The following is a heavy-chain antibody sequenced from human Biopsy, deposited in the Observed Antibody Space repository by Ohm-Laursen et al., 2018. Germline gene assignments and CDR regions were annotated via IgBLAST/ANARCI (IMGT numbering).Heavy chain of an antibody. CDR3: ARVGFSSTWPPDRHDAFDI. D-gene: IGHD6-13*01. CDR1: GYTFAGYY. V-gene: IGHV1-2*02. CDR2: INPDSGGT. Sequence: SVNVSCKASGYTFAGYYLHWVRQAPGPGLEWMGWINPDSGGTNYAQKFQGRVTMTRDTSISTVQMELSSLRSDDTAVYYCARVGFSSTWPPDRHDAFDIWGQGTMVTVSS. J-gene: IGHJ3*02.